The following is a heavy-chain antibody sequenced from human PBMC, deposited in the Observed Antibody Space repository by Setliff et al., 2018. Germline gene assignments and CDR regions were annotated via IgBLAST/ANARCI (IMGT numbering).Heavy chain of an antibody. Sequence: SETLSLTCTVSGASISSYYWSWIRQPPGKGLEWIGYIYYGGTTNSNPSLKSRVSISLETSKSQFSLRLSALTAADTAVYYCARHRRDSSGNYFVGLYYFDYWGQGTPVTVSS. CDR3: ARHRRDSSGNYFVGLYYFDY. CDR1: GASISSYY. CDR2: IYYGGTT. J-gene: IGHJ4*02. D-gene: IGHD3-22*01. V-gene: IGHV4-59*08.